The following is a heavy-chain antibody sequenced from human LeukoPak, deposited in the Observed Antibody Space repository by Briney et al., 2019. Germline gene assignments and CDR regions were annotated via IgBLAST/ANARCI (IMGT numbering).Heavy chain of an antibody. CDR3: ARGAIEIGWELLHYYFDY. CDR2: ISGSGGST. Sequence: GGSLRLSCAASGFTFSSYAMSWVRQAPGKGLEWVSAISGSGGSTYYADSVKGRFTISRDNSKNTLYLQMNSLRAEDTAVYYCARGAIEIGWELLHYYFDYWGQGTLVTVSS. CDR1: GFTFSSYA. J-gene: IGHJ4*02. V-gene: IGHV3-23*01. D-gene: IGHD1-26*01.